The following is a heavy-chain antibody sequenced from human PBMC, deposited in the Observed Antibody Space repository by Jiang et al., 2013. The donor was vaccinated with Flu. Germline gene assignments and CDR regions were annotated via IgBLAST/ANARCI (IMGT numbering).Heavy chain of an antibody. CDR2: ISYDGSNK. J-gene: IGHJ4*02. CDR3: ASAETYYFDY. Sequence: GRSLRLSCAASGFTFSSYAMHWVRQAPGKGLEWVAVISYDGSNKYYADSVKGRFTISRDNSKNTLYLQMNSLRAEDTAVYYCASAETYYFDYWGQGTLVTVSS. V-gene: IGHV3-30-3*01. CDR1: GFTFSSYA.